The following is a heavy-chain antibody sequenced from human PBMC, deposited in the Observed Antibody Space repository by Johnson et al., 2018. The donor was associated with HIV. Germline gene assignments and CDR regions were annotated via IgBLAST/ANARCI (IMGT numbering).Heavy chain of an antibody. V-gene: IGHV3-30*18. D-gene: IGHD3-9*01. CDR3: AKDLRVFDWFNAYDAFDI. CDR1: GFTSSSYG. J-gene: IGHJ3*02. Sequence: QVPLVESGGGVVQPGRSLRLSCAASGFTSSSYGMPWVRQAPGKGLEWVSAISYEGNNKYYADSLKGLFTISRDNSKNTLYLQMNSLRAEDTAVYYCAKDLRVFDWFNAYDAFDIWGQGTMVTVSS. CDR2: ISYEGNNK.